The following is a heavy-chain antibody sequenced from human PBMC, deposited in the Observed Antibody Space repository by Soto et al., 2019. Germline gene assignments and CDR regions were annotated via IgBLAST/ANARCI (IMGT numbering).Heavy chain of an antibody. CDR2: ISYDGRNE. CDR1: AFTFRSYA. V-gene: IGHV3-30*09. J-gene: IGHJ4*02. CDR3: ARYCNVGACYLGYLDQ. Sequence: QVQMEESGGGVVQPGRSLRLSCAASAFTFRSYAMHWVRQAPGKGLECVAFISYDGRNEYYADSVKGRFAISRDNSKNTLFLQMNSLRPEDKAVYHCARYCNVGACYLGYLDQCGQGTLVTVSS. D-gene: IGHD2-8*02.